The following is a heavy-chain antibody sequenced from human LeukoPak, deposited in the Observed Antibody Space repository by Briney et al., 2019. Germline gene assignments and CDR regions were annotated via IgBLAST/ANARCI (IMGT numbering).Heavy chain of an antibody. D-gene: IGHD5-18*01. V-gene: IGHV1-2*02. CDR1: GYTFTGYY. J-gene: IGHJ4*02. CDR3: ARDGLRGYSYGPNDY. CDR2: INPNSGGT. Sequence: GASVKVSCKASGYTFTGYYMHWVRQAPGQGLEWMGWINPNSGGTNYAQKLQGRVTMTRDTSISTAYMELSRLRSDDTAVYYCARDGLRGYSYGPNDYWGQGTLVTVSS.